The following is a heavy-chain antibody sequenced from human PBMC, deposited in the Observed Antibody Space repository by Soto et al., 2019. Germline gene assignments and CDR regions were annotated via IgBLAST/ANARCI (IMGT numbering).Heavy chain of an antibody. D-gene: IGHD4-17*01. V-gene: IGHV3-30*03. Sequence: GGSLRLSCAASGFTFSSHGMHWVRQAPGKGLEWVAVILYDGSKKYYADSMKGRFTISRDNSKNTLYLQMDSLRAEDTAVYYCARDRGALRWSEEHYYFDYWGQGALVTVSS. CDR2: ILYDGSKK. CDR3: ARDRGALRWSEEHYYFDY. J-gene: IGHJ4*02. CDR1: GFTFSSHG.